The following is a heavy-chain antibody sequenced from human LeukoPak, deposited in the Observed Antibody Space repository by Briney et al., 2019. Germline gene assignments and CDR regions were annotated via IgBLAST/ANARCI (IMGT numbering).Heavy chain of an antibody. CDR1: GFSLTTGGVG. CDR3: AHRRLIPSTTVTTGFDS. V-gene: IGHV2-5*02. CDR2: IYWDSNK. Sequence: SGPTLVKPTQPLTLTCTFSGFSLTTGGVGVGWIRQPPGKALEWLALIYWDSNKYYSPSLKSRLTITKDTSKNQVVLTMTNMDPVDTATYYCAHRRLIPSTTVTTGFDSWGQGILVTVSS. D-gene: IGHD4-17*01. J-gene: IGHJ4*02.